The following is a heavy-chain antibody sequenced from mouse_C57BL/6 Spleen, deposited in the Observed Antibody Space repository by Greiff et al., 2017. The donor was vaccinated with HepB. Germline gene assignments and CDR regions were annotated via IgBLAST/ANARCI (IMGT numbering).Heavy chain of an antibody. J-gene: IGHJ1*03. V-gene: IGHV1-82*01. Sequence: QVQLQQSGPELVKPGASVKISCKASGYAFSSSWMNWVKQRPGKGLEWIGRIYPGDGDTNYNGKFKGKATLTADKSSSTAYMQLSSLTSEDSAVYFCARRGLRNWYFDVWGTGTTVTVSS. D-gene: IGHD2-4*01. CDR3: ARRGLRNWYFDV. CDR1: GYAFSSSW. CDR2: IYPGDGDT.